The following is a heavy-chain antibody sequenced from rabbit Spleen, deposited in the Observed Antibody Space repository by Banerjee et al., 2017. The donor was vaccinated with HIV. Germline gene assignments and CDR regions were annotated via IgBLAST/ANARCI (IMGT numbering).Heavy chain of an antibody. CDR1: GFSFSSGYW. V-gene: IGHV1S40*01. J-gene: IGHJ6*01. D-gene: IGHD8-1*01. Sequence: QSLEESGGDLVKPGASLTLTCTASGFSFSSGYWICWVRQAPGKGLEWIACIGAGSGSTYYASWAKGRFTISKTSSTTVTLQMTSLTAADTATYFCARDTGSSFSSYGMDLWGQGTLVTVS. CDR2: IGAGSGST. CDR3: ARDTGSSFSSYGMDL.